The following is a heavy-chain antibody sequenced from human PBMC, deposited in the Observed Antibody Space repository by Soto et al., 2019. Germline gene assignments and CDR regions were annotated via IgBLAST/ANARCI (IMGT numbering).Heavy chain of an antibody. D-gene: IGHD3-3*01. J-gene: IGHJ6*02. CDR2: ISAYNGNT. CDR3: AREAGYYDFWSGYYRHGMDV. V-gene: IGHV1-18*04. Sequence: QVQLVQSGAEVKKPGASVKVSCTASGYTFTSYGISWVRQAPGQGLEWRGWISAYNGNTNYAQKLQGRVTMTTDTSTSTAYMELRSLRSDDTAVYYCAREAGYYDFWSGYYRHGMDVWGQGTTVTVSS. CDR1: GYTFTSYG.